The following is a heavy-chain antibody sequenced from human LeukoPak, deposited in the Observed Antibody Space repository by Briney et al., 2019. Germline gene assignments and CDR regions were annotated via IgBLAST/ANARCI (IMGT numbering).Heavy chain of an antibody. CDR3: ARAHSGSYLPPWFDP. D-gene: IGHD1-26*01. V-gene: IGHV4-61*01. CDR1: GGSISSSSYY. J-gene: IGHJ5*02. CDR2: IYYSGST. Sequence: PSETLSLTCTVSGGSISSSSYYWSWIRQPPGKGLEWIGYIYYSGSTNYNPSLKSRVTISVDTSKNQFSLKLSSVTAADTAVYYCARAHSGSYLPPWFDPWGQGTLVTVSS.